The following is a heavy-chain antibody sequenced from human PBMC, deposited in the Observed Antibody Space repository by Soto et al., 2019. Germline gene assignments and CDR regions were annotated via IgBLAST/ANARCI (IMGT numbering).Heavy chain of an antibody. D-gene: IGHD4-17*01. CDR1: GFTFSSYG. CDR3: ARWRKDDYGDPGDFDY. J-gene: IGHJ4*02. Sequence: EVQLVESGGGLVQPGGSVRLSCAASGFTFSSYGMHWVRQAPGKGLEYVSAITGNGGSTYYANSVKGRFTISRDNSKNTLYLQRGSLLADDMAVYYVARWRKDDYGDPGDFDYWGQGTLVTVSS. CDR2: ITGNGGST. V-gene: IGHV3-64*01.